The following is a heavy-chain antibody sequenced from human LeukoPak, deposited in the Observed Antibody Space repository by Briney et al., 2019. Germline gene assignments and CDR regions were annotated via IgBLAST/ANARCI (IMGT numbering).Heavy chain of an antibody. V-gene: IGHV3-49*03. CDR1: GFPFGVYA. Sequence: GGSLRLSCTAPGFPFGVYAMRWFRRAPGKGLEWVGFIRSKAYGGTTEYAASVKGRFTISRDDSKSIAYLQMNSLKTEDTAVYYCTRDVFGYWGQRTLVTVSS. J-gene: IGHJ4*02. D-gene: IGHD2-21*01. CDR3: TRDVFGY. CDR2: IRSKAYGGTT.